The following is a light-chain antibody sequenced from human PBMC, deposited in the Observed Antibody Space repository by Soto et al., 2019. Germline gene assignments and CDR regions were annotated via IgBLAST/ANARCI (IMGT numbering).Light chain of an antibody. J-gene: IGLJ2*01. Sequence: QLVLTQSPSASASLGASVNLTCTLSSGHSSYAIAWHQQQPEKGPRYLMKLNSDGSHITGDGIPDRFSGSSSGAERYLTISSLQSEDEADYYCQTWGTDIVVFGGGTKLTVL. CDR3: QTWGTDIVV. V-gene: IGLV4-69*02. CDR1: SGHSSYA. CDR2: LNSDGSH.